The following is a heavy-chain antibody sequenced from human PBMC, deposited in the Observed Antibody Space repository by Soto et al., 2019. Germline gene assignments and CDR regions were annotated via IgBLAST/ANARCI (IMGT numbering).Heavy chain of an antibody. CDR3: ARDFVVGGPTINYYYGMDV. D-gene: IGHD1-26*01. CDR1: GFIFSSCT. CDR2: ISASSRTL. J-gene: IGHJ6*02. V-gene: IGHV3-48*01. Sequence: GRALRLSSGASGFIFSSCTKNWVRQPPGKGLEWISHISASSRTLFYADSVKGRFTISRDNAKNSLYLQMNSLGAEDTAVYYCARDFVVGGPTINYYYGMDVWGQGT.